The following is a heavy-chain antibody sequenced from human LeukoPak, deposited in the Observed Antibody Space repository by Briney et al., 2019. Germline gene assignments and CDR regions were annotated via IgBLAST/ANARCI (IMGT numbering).Heavy chain of an antibody. V-gene: IGHV1-18*01. CDR3: ARGRRQLDRQMYWFDP. CDR1: GYTFTSYG. J-gene: IGHJ5*02. Sequence: ASVKVSCKASGYTFTSYGISWVRQAPGQGLEWMGWISAYNGNTNYAQKLQGRVTMTTDTSTSTAYMELRSLRSDDTAVYYCARGRRQLDRQMYWFDPWGQGTLVTVSS. D-gene: IGHD1-1*01. CDR2: ISAYNGNT.